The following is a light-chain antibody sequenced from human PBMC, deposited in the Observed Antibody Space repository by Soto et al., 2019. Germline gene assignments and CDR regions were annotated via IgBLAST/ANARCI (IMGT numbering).Light chain of an antibody. Sequence: DIQMAPSPSSLSASVGDRVTITCRAKESVSSYVNWYQEKPGKAPKLLIYAASSLQSGVPARFSGSGCVTDFTLTISGLQPEDFATYYCQQSYSKWTFGQGTKVEIK. CDR1: ESVSSY. J-gene: IGKJ1*01. CDR3: QQSYSKWT. CDR2: AAS. V-gene: IGKV1-39*01.